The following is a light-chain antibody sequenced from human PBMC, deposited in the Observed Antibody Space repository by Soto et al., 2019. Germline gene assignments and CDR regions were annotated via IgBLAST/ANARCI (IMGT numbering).Light chain of an antibody. V-gene: IGLV1-44*01. CDR2: GNN. J-gene: IGLJ2*01. CDR1: SSNIGSNT. Sequence: QSALTQPPSASGTPGQRVTISCSGSSSNIGSNTVNWYQQVPGTAPKFLIYGNNQRPSGVPDRFSGSKSGTSASLAISGLQSEDEADYYCATWDDSLNGPVFGGGTKLTVL. CDR3: ATWDDSLNGPV.